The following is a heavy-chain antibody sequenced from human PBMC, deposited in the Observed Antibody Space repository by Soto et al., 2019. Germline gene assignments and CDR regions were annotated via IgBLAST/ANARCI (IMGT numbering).Heavy chain of an antibody. CDR2: INPKFGDT. D-gene: IGHD3-10*01. V-gene: IGHV1-2*02. CDR3: ARNMDYYYGPGSGNGHGF. Sequence: QVQLVQSGAEVKEPGDSVRVSCEASGYTFTAYYIHWVRQAPGQGLEWMGWINPKFGDTTYAQDFQGRVSMTRDMSISTVYMELSRLASYHTAIYYCARNMDYYYGPGSGNGHGFWGQGTTVTGFS. CDR1: GYTFTAYY. J-gene: IGHJ6*02.